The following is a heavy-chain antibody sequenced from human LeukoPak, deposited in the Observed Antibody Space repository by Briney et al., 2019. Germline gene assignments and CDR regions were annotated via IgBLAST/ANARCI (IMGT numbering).Heavy chain of an antibody. CDR3: ARDTGGGYFDY. CDR2: IIPILGIA. J-gene: IGHJ4*02. Sequence: GASVKVSCKASGGTFSSYTISWVRQAPGQGLEWMGRIIPILGIANYAQKFQGRVTITADKSTSTAYMELSSLRSEDTAVYHCARDTGGGYFDYWGQGTLVTVSS. CDR1: GGTFSSYT. D-gene: IGHD1-26*01. V-gene: IGHV1-69*04.